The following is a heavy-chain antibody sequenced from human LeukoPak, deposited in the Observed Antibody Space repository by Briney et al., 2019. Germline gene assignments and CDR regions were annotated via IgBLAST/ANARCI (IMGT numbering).Heavy chain of an antibody. D-gene: IGHD2-15*01. V-gene: IGHV3-53*01. CDR1: GFTVSPNY. Sequence: PGGSLRLSCAASGFTVSPNYMSWVRQAPGKGLEWVSVIYRGGSTYYADSVRDRFTISRDNSKNTLYLQMNSLRAEDTAVYYCASASWSGSSCYSGYFDYWGQGTLVTVSS. J-gene: IGHJ4*02. CDR3: ASASWSGSSCYSGYFDY. CDR2: IYRGGST.